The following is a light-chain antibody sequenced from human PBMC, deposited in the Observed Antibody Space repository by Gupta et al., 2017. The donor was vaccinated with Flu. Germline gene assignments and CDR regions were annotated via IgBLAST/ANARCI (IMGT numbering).Light chain of an antibody. CDR1: QCVSSY. Sequence: LLNQSPATLSLSPGDRDTLSCRASQCVSSYVAWYQQKPGKAPRLLIYDASNRATGIPARFSGSGSGTNFTLTISRLQPEDFAVYYCQQSNNSPFTFGPGNKVDIK. CDR3: QQSNNSPFT. CDR2: DAS. J-gene: IGKJ3*01. V-gene: IGKV3-11*01.